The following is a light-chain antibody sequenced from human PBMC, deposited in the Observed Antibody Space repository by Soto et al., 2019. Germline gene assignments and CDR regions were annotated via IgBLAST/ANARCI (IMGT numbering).Light chain of an antibody. Sequence: DIQMTQSPSTLSASVGDRVTITCRASQSISSWLAWYQQKPGQAPNLLIYDASSLQSGVPSRFSVSGSGTEFTLTISSLQPDEFATYYCQQYGLYWSFGQGTKVEIK. CDR3: QQYGLYWS. V-gene: IGKV1-5*01. CDR2: DAS. CDR1: QSISSW. J-gene: IGKJ1*01.